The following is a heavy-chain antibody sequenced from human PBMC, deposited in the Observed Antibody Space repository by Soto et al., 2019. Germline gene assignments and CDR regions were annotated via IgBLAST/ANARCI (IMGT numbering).Heavy chain of an antibody. CDR1: GYTFTSYA. CDR2: INAGNGNT. CDR3: ARRQAPGYSYGYYYYGMDV. V-gene: IGHV1-3*01. D-gene: IGHD5-18*01. J-gene: IGHJ6*02. Sequence: QVQLVQSGAEVKKPGASVKVSCKASGYTFTSYAMHWVRQAPGQRLEWMGWINAGNGNTKYSQKFQGRVTITRDTSASTAYMELSSLRSEDTAVYYCARRQAPGYSYGYYYYGMDVWGQGTTVTVSS.